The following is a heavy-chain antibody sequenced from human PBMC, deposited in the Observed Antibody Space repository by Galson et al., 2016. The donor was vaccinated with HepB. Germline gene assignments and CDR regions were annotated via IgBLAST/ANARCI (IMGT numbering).Heavy chain of an antibody. V-gene: IGHV1-3*01. CDR3: ARGNRQYFDY. J-gene: IGHJ4*02. CDR1: GYTFVHYA. Sequence: SGYTFVHYAMHWVRQAPGQRLEWMGWIILGNGDTKYSEKFQGRVTLTGDTSATTAYLELSSLRSEDTAVYYCARGNRQYFDYWGQGTLVTVSS. CDR2: IILGNGDT.